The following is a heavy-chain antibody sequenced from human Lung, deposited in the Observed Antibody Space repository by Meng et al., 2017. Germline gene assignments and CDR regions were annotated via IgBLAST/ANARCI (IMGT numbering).Heavy chain of an antibody. CDR1: GGSISGYF. CDR2: VYSSGSA. Sequence: QVQRQESGPGLVMPSETLSLTCDVSGGSISGYFWTWIRQPAGKGLDWIGRVYSSGSANYNPSLKSRVTMSVDRSKNQFSLQLTSVTAADTAVYYCARGVGSLDFWGQGALVTVSS. V-gene: IGHV4-4*07. J-gene: IGHJ4*02. CDR3: ARGVGSLDF. D-gene: IGHD5/OR15-5a*01.